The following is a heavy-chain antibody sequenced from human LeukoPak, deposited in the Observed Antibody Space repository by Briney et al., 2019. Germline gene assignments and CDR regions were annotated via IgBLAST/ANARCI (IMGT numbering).Heavy chain of an antibody. CDR2: ISYDGSNK. J-gene: IGHJ6*03. CDR1: GFTFSSYA. V-gene: IGHV3-30*04. CDR3: AKDGRGARRNYYYYYYMDV. D-gene: IGHD3-10*01. Sequence: GGSLRLSCAASGFTFSSYAMHWVRQAPGKGLEWVAVISYDGSNKYYADSVKGRFTISRDNSKNTLYLQMNSLRAEDTAVYYCAKDGRGARRNYYYYYYMDVWGKGTTVTVSS.